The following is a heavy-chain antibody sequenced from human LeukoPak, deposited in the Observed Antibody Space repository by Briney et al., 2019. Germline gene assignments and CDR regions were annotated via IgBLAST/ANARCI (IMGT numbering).Heavy chain of an antibody. CDR3: ARRGYESNHGMGY. Sequence: GESLKISCKGSGYSFTSYWIGWVRQMLGKGLEWMGLIYPGDFDTRYSPSFQGQVTISADKYISTANLQWSSMKASDTAMYYWARRGYESNHGMGYWGQGTMVTVSS. D-gene: IGHD3-22*01. V-gene: IGHV5-51*01. CDR2: IYPGDFDT. CDR1: GYSFTSYW. J-gene: IGHJ4*02.